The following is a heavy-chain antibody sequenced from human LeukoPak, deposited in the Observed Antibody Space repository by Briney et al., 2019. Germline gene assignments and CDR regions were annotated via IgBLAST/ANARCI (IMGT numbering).Heavy chain of an antibody. CDR3: AREVVIFPDYYYYGMDV. D-gene: IGHD3-9*01. CDR2: ISRSGDTL. CDR1: GFPFRDYY. V-gene: IGHV3-11*01. J-gene: IGHJ6*02. Sequence: KTGGSLRLSCAASGFPFRDYYMTWIRQAPGKGLEWISYISRSGDTLYYADSVEGRFTISRDNAKNSLFLQMNSLRADDTAVYYCAREVVIFPDYYYYGMDVWGQGTTVTVSS.